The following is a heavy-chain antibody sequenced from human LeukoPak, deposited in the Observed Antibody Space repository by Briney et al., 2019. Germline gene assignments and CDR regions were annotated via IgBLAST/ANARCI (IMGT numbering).Heavy chain of an antibody. D-gene: IGHD6-13*01. V-gene: IGHV4-39*07. Sequence: SETLSLTCTVSGGSINSGDYYWVWIRQPPGKGLEWIGSIYYSGSTSYNPSLKSRVTMTVDTSKSQFSLKLSSVTAADTAVYYCARVHSYSSSWHNWFDPWGQGTLVTVSS. CDR2: IYYSGST. CDR3: ARVHSYSSSWHNWFDP. J-gene: IGHJ5*02. CDR1: GGSINSGDYY.